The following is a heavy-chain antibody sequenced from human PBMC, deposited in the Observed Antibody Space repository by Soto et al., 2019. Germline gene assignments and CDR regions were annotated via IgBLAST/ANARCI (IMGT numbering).Heavy chain of an antibody. J-gene: IGHJ4*02. V-gene: IGHV4-34*01. CDR2: INHSGST. CDR3: ASSRGYCSSTSCYFLDY. D-gene: IGHD2-2*01. Sequence: QVQLQQWGAGLLKPSEPLSLTCAVYGGSFSGYYWSWIRQPPGKGLEWIGEINHSGSTNYNPSLKSRVTISVVTSKNQFSLKLSSVNAADTAVYYCASSRGYCSSTSCYFLDYWGQGTLVTVSS. CDR1: GGSFSGYY.